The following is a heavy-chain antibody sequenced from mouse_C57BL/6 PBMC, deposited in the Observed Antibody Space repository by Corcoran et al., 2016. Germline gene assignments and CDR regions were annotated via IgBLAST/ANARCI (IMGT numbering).Heavy chain of an antibody. V-gene: IGHV3-6*01. Sequence: DVQLQESGPGLVKPSQSLSLTCSVTGYSITSGYYWNWIRQFPGNKLEWMGYISYDGSNNYNPSLKNRIYITRDTSKNQFFLKLNSVTTEDTATYYCARAGGYSNYPYCYFDVWGTGTTVTVSS. D-gene: IGHD2-5*01. CDR2: ISYDGSN. CDR1: GYSITSGYY. J-gene: IGHJ1*03. CDR3: ARAGGYSNYPYCYFDV.